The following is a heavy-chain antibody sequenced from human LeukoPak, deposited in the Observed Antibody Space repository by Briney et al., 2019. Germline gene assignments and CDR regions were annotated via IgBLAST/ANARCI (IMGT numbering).Heavy chain of an antibody. CDR1: GFVFNYYG. CDR3: STDGTPKLEH. CDR2: ISYDERGK. Sequence: PGRSLRLSCAASGFVFNYYGMVWFRQSPGKGLEWVATISYDERGKHYADSVQGRFTISRDNSKSVLYLQLDYLRPEDTAVYYCSTDGTPKLEHWGQGTLVTVSS. V-gene: IGHV3-30*03. J-gene: IGHJ1*01.